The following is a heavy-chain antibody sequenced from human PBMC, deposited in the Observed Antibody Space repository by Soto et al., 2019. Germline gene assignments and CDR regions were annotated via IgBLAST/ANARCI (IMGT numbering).Heavy chain of an antibody. CDR1: GFTFSSYT. J-gene: IGHJ4*02. CDR3: ARRPLYYFEY. CDR2: ISSRSTNT. V-gene: IGHV3-21*02. Sequence: EVQLVESGGGLVKPGGSLRLSCEDSGFTFSSYTMNWVRRAPGKGLEWVSSISSRSTNTHYADSVRGRFTISRDNAKRSLYLKMNSLRAEDTAVYYCARRPLYYFEYWGQGTLVTVSS.